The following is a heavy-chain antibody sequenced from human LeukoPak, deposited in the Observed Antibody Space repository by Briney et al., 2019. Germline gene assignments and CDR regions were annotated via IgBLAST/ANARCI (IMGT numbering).Heavy chain of an antibody. J-gene: IGHJ4*02. Sequence: GESLKISCKGSGYSFTRYWIAWVRQMPGKGLEWMGIIYPGDSATRYSPSFQGQVTISADNSINTAYLQWSSLKASDTAIYYCARLVYGSGSYPNHFDYWGQGTLVTVSS. CDR1: GYSFTRYW. D-gene: IGHD3-10*01. V-gene: IGHV5-51*01. CDR2: IYPGDSAT. CDR3: ARLVYGSGSYPNHFDY.